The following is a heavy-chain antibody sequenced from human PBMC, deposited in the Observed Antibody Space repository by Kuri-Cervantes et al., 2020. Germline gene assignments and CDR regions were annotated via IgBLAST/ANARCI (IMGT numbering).Heavy chain of an antibody. D-gene: IGHD3-10*01. CDR1: GFTFSSYG. CDR3: ARARPGVRGNYGMDV. J-gene: IGHJ6*02. V-gene: IGHV3-23*01. CDR2: ISGSGGST. Sequence: GESLKISCAASGFTFSSYGMHWVRQAPGKRLEWVSAISGSGGSTYYADSVKGRFTISRDNSKNTLYLQMNSLRAEDTAVYYCARARPGVRGNYGMDVWGQGTTVTVSS.